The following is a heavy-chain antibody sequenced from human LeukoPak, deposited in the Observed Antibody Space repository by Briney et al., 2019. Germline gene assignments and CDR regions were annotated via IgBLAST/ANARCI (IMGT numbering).Heavy chain of an antibody. CDR3: ARESTRGYYFDY. D-gene: IGHD5/OR15-5a*01. CDR2: ISYDGSNK. J-gene: IGHJ4*02. Sequence: GGSLRLSCAASGFTFSSYAIHWVRQAPGKGLEWVAVISYDGSNKYYADSVEGRFTIPRDNSQNTLYLQMNSLRAEDTAVYYCARESTRGYYFDYWGQGTLVTVSS. CDR1: GFTFSSYA. V-gene: IGHV3-30*04.